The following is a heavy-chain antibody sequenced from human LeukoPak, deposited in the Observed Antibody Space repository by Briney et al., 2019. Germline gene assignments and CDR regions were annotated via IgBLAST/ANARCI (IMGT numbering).Heavy chain of an antibody. D-gene: IGHD2-21*02. CDR1: GFTFNRCW. J-gene: IGHJ1*01. Sequence: GGSLRLSCVVSGFTFNRCWMNWVRQAPGKGLEWVAHINPDGRDTYYVDSVKGRFTISRDNAQNSMYPQMNSLRVEDTAVYYCTSWGDTTAEYFQRWGQGTLVTVSS. CDR2: INPDGRDT. CDR3: TSWGDTTAEYFQR. V-gene: IGHV3-7*01.